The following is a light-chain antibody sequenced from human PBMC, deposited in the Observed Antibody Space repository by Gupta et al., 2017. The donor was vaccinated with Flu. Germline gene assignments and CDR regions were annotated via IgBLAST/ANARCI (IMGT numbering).Light chain of an antibody. CDR3: QSYDSSPLVV. CDR1: SSNIGAGFD. Sequence: QSVLTQPPSVSGAPGQRVTISCTGDSSNIGAGFDVHWYQRFPGTAPKLLIYANSNRPSGVPERFSGSKSDTSASLAITGLQAEDEADYYCQSYDSSPLVVFGGGIKLTVL. J-gene: IGLJ2*01. V-gene: IGLV1-40*01. CDR2: ANS.